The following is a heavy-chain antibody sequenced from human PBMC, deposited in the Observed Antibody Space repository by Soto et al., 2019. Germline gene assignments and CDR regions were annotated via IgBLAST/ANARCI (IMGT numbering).Heavy chain of an antibody. V-gene: IGHV3-23*01. CDR2: ISDSADSA. D-gene: IGHD3-22*01. CDR3: AKDGRITMIVVSHRRYNWFDP. Sequence: PGGSLRLSCAASGFTFRIYAMSWVRQVPGKGLEWVSTISDSADSAYYADSVKGRFTISRDNSKNTLYLQMNSLRAEDTAVYYCAKDGRITMIVVSHRRYNWFDPWGQGTLVTVSS. J-gene: IGHJ5*02. CDR1: GFTFRIYA.